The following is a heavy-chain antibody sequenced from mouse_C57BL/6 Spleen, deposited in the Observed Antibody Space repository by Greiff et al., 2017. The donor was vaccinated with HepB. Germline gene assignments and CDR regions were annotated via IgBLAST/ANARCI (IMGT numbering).Heavy chain of an antibody. CDR3: ARETYSNYDYYAMDY. J-gene: IGHJ4*01. CDR2: IDPEDGET. Sequence: VQLQQSGAELVKPGASVKLSCTASGFNIKDYYMHWVKQRTEQGLEWIGRIDPEDGETKYAPKFPGKATITADTSSNTAYLQLSSLTSEDTAVYYCARETYSNYDYYAMDYWGRGTSVTVSS. CDR1: GFNIKDYY. D-gene: IGHD2-5*01. V-gene: IGHV14-2*01.